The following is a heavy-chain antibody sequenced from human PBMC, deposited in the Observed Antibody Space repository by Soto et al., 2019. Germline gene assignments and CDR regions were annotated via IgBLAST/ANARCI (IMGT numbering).Heavy chain of an antibody. J-gene: IGHJ4*02. CDR2: ISGSGVSA. CDR3: SKDVGGGWLYFAC. Sequence: SLILSCAASGFIFNTDAMNWVRQAPGKGLEWVSTISGSGVSAYYADSVKGRFTISRDNSKNTLYLQLNSLRAEDTAVYYFSKDVGGGWLYFACLGQGSRVTGSS. D-gene: IGHD6-19*01. V-gene: IGHV3-23*01. CDR1: GFIFNTDA.